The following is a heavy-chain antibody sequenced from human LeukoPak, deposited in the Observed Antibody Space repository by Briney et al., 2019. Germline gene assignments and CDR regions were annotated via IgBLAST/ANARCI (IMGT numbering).Heavy chain of an antibody. V-gene: IGHV4-59*12. D-gene: IGHD3-9*01. CDR1: GGSISSYY. J-gene: IGHJ5*02. CDR2: IYYSGST. CDR3: ARDQTYYDILTGYYTGIWFDP. Sequence: PSETLSLTCTVSGGSISSYYWSWIRQPPGKGLEWIGYIYYSGSTNYNPSLKSRVTISVDTSKNQFSLKLSSVTAADTAVYYCARDQTYYDILTGYYTGIWFDPWGQGTLVTVSS.